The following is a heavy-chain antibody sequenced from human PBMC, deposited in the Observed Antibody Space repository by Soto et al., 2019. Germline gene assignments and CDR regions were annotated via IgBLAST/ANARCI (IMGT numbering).Heavy chain of an antibody. D-gene: IGHD5-18*01. V-gene: IGHV1-58*01. Sequence: VASVKVSCKASGFTFTSSAVQWVRQARGQRLEWIGWIVVGSGNTNYAQKFQERVTITRDMSTSTAYMELSSLRSEDTAVYYCAAGLRDTVYYYYGMDVRGQGTTVTVSS. CDR2: IVVGSGNT. J-gene: IGHJ6*02. CDR1: GFTFTSSA. CDR3: AAGLRDTVYYYYGMDV.